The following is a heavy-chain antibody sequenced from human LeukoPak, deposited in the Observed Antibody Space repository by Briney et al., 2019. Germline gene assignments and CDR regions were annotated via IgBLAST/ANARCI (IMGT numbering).Heavy chain of an antibody. V-gene: IGHV3-30*18. Sequence: PGGSLRLSCAASGFTFSSYGMHWVRQAPSKGLEWVAVISYDGSNKYYADSVKGRFTISRDNSKNTLYLQMNSLRAEDTAVYYCAKDRAYYGSGSLGYWGQGTLVTVSS. CDR3: AKDRAYYGSGSLGY. D-gene: IGHD3-10*01. CDR1: GFTFSSYG. CDR2: ISYDGSNK. J-gene: IGHJ4*02.